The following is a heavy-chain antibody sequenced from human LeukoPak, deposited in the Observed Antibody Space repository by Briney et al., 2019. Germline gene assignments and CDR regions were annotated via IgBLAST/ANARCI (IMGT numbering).Heavy chain of an antibody. Sequence: SETLSLTCAVYGGSFSGYYWSWIRQPPAKGLEWIGEINHSGSTNYNPSLKSRVTISVDTSKNQFSLKLSSVTAADTAVYYCARGLRGYSYGYNWFDPWGQGTLVTVSS. CDR3: ARGLRGYSYGYNWFDP. D-gene: IGHD5-18*01. CDR1: GGSFSGYY. V-gene: IGHV4-34*01. J-gene: IGHJ5*02. CDR2: INHSGST.